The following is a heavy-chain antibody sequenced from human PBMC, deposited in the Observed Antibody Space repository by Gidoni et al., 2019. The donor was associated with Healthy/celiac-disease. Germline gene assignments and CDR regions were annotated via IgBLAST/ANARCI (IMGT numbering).Heavy chain of an antibody. CDR1: GFTFSSYA. V-gene: IGHV3-30-3*01. Sequence: QPGRSLSLSCAASGFTFSSYAMHWVRQAPGKGLEWVAVISYDGSNKYYADSVKGRFTISRDNSKNTPYLQMNSLRAEDTAVYYCARSFYSSGWSDKEFDYWGQGTLVTVSS. CDR2: ISYDGSNK. J-gene: IGHJ4*02. D-gene: IGHD6-19*01. CDR3: ARSFYSSGWSDKEFDY.